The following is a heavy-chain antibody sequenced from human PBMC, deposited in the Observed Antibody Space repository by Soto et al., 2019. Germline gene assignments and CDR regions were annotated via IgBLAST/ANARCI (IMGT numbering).Heavy chain of an antibody. J-gene: IGHJ3*02. V-gene: IGHV3-30-3*01. CDR2: ISYDGSNK. Sequence: LRLSCAASGFTFSSYAMHWVRQAPGKGLEWVAVISYDGSNKYYADSVKGRFTISRDNSKNTLYLQMNSLRAEDTAVYYCARDRDHGGILDAFDIWGQGPMVTVSS. CDR3: ARDRDHGGILDAFDI. CDR1: GFTFSSYA. D-gene: IGHD4-17*01.